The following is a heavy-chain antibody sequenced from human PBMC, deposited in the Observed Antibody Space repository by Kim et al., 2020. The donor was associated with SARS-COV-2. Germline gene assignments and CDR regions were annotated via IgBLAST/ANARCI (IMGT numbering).Heavy chain of an antibody. V-gene: IGHV1-3*01. Sequence: KYSQKFQGRVTITRDTSASTAYMELSSLRSEDTAVYYCARTSYSSGWYDYWGQGTLVTVSS. D-gene: IGHD6-19*01. CDR3: ARTSYSSGWYDY. J-gene: IGHJ4*02.